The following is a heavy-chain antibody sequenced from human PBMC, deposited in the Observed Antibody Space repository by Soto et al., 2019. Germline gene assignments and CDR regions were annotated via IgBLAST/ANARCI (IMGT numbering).Heavy chain of an antibody. CDR2: ISYSGNT. J-gene: IGHJ4*02. D-gene: IGHD2-15*01. CDR3: ARGRCIGGSCYSPLPLDY. V-gene: IGHV4-61*01. CDR1: GGSVSSVSYH. Sequence: SETLSLTCTVSGGSVSSVSYHWSWIRQPPGKGLEWIGYISYSGNTNHNPSLKSRVTISVDTSKNQFSLKLSSVTAADTAVYYCARGRCIGGSCYSPLPLDYWGQGTLVTVSS.